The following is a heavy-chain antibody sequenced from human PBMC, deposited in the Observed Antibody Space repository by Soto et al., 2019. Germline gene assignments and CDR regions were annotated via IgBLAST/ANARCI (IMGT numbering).Heavy chain of an antibody. Sequence: ESGGGVVPPGRSLRLSCAASGFTFSSYGMHWVRQAPGKGLEWVAVIWYDGSNKYYADSVKGRFTISRDNSKNTLYLQMNSLRAEDTAVYYCARTPTTAYPSYYFDYWGQGTLVTVSS. J-gene: IGHJ4*02. D-gene: IGHD4-17*01. CDR1: GFTFSSYG. CDR3: ARTPTTAYPSYYFDY. CDR2: IWYDGSNK. V-gene: IGHV3-33*01.